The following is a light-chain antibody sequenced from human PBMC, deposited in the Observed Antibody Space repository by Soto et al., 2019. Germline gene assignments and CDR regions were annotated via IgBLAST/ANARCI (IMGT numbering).Light chain of an antibody. CDR2: GAS. Sequence: EIVLTQSPGTLSLSPGERATLSCRASQSFTFNYLAWYQQKPGQPPRLLIYGASSRATGIPDRFSGSGSGTDFTLTISRLEPEDFAVYYYQQYGTPLLTFGGGTHVEVK. CDR1: QSFTFNY. J-gene: IGKJ4*01. V-gene: IGKV3-20*01. CDR3: QQYGTPLLT.